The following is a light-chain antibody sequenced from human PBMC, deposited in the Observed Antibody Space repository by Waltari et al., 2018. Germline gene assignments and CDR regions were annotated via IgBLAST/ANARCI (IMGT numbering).Light chain of an antibody. J-gene: IGKJ2*01. CDR1: QSILYSSNNKNY. CDR2: DAS. V-gene: IGKV4-1*01. CDR3: QQSYRTPLYT. Sequence: DIVMTQSPDSLAVSLGERATINCKSSQSILYSSNNKNYLAWYQQKPGKAPKLLIYDASNLETGVPSRFSGSGSGTDFTFTISSLQADDFATYYCQQSYRTPLYTFGQGTKLDIK.